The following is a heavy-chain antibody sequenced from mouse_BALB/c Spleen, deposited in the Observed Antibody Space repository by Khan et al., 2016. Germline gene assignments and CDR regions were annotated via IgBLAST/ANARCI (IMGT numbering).Heavy chain of an antibody. CDR3: ARDNYAMDY. CDR2: IRNKANGYTT. Sequence: EVELVESGGGLIQPGDSLRLSCATSGFTFTDYYMSWVRQPPGKALEWLGFIRNKANGYTTEYSASVKGRFSISRDNSQSILYLQINTLRAEDSATYYCARDNYAMDYWGQGTSVTVSS. V-gene: IGHV7-3*02. J-gene: IGHJ4*01. CDR1: GFTFTDYY.